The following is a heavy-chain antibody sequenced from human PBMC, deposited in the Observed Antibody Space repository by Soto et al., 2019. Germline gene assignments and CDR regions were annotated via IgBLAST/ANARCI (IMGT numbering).Heavy chain of an antibody. J-gene: IGHJ3*01. D-gene: IGHD5-18*01. Sequence: QVQLVESGGGVVQPGRSLRLSCAASGFTFSDYCMQWVRQAPGKGLEWVAVASRDGSNKFYADSVTGRFTISRDNSKNTLDLQLNIMRPEDTAVYYCVKEWHSDGYGAAFEVWGQGTMVSVSS. CDR1: GFTFSDYC. CDR2: ASRDGSNK. CDR3: VKEWHSDGYGAAFEV. V-gene: IGHV3-30*18.